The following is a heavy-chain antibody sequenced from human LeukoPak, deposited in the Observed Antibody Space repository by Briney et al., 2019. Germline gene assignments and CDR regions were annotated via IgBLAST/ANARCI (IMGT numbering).Heavy chain of an antibody. J-gene: IGHJ3*02. CDR1: GYTFTSYG. D-gene: IGHD3-22*01. Sequence: ASVKVFSKASGYTFTSYGISWVRQAPGQGLEWMGWISAYNGNTNYAQKLQGRVTMTTVTSTSTAYMELRSLRSDDTAVYYCARDHVIVGDDAFDIWGQGTMVTVSS. CDR3: ARDHVIVGDDAFDI. V-gene: IGHV1-18*01. CDR2: ISAYNGNT.